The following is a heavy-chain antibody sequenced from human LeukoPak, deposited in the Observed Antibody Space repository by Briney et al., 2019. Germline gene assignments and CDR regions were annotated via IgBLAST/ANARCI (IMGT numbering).Heavy chain of an antibody. CDR3: AKRYASGSYSDYYYYMDV. CDR1: GFTFSSYA. V-gene: IGHV3-23*01. CDR2: ISGSGGST. D-gene: IGHD3-10*01. Sequence: GGSLRLSCAASGFTFSSYAMSWVRQAPGKGLEWVSAISGSGGSTYYADSVKGRFTISRDNSKNTLYLQMNSLRAEDTAVYYCAKRYASGSYSDYYYYMDVWGKGTTVTISS. J-gene: IGHJ6*03.